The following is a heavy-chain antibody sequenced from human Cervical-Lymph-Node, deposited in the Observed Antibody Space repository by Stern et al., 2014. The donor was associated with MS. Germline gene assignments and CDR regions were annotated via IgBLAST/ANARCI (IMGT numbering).Heavy chain of an antibody. D-gene: IGHD6-19*01. CDR3: ARLAYTSAYYGERLHLFDY. V-gene: IGHV7-4-1*02. CDR2: ISTDTGKP. Sequence: VQLVESGSELKKPGASVKVSCKASGYTFSMYPMNWVRQAPGQGLEWMGWISTDTGKPTYAQGFTGRFVLSFDTSVSTAYLQISSLKADDTAVYYCARLAYTSAYYGERLHLFDYWGQGTLVAVSS. CDR1: GYTFSMYP. J-gene: IGHJ4*02.